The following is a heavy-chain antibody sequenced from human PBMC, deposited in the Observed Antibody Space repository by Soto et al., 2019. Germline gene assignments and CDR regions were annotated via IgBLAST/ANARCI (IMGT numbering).Heavy chain of an antibody. CDR1: GFTFRNYA. CDR2: ISYDGGNK. J-gene: IGHJ6*04. CDR3: ARGDREDIAVVIGFRPGESGVDA. V-gene: IGHV3-30-3*01. D-gene: IGHD2-15*01. Sequence: GWSLRLSCAASGFTFRNYAMHWVRQAPGKGLECVAVISYDGGNKFYRDYVKGRFTISRDNSKNTLYLQINSLRYEDTAVYYCARGDREDIAVVIGFRPGESGVDAWGKGTRPTCSS.